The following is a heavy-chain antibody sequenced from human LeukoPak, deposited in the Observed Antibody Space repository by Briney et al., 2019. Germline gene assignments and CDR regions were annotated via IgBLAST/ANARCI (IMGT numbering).Heavy chain of an antibody. J-gene: IGHJ4*02. CDR3: ARLPRYDFWSGYPFDY. D-gene: IGHD3-3*01. V-gene: IGHV1-2*02. CDR2: INPNSGGT. CDR1: GYTFTGYY. Sequence: ASVKVSCKASGYTFTGYYMHWVRQAPGQGLEWMGWINPNSGGTNYAQKFQGRVTMTRDTSISTAYMELSRLRSDDTAVYYCARLPRYDFWSGYPFDYWGQGTLVTVPS.